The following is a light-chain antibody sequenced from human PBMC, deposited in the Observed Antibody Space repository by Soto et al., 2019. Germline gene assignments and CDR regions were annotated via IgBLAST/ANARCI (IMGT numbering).Light chain of an antibody. CDR2: GAS. J-gene: IGKJ4*01. Sequence: EIVLTQSPATLSVSPGERATLSCRASQSVSSSYLAWYQQKPGQAPRLLIYGASSRATGIPDRFSGSGSGTDFTLTISSLQSEDFAVYYCQQYNNWPPLTFGGGTKVDIK. CDR1: QSVSSSY. V-gene: IGKV3D-15*01. CDR3: QQYNNWPPLT.